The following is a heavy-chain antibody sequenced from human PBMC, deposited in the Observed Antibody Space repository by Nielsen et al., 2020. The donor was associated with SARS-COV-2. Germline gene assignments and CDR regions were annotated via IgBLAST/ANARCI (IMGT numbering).Heavy chain of an antibody. D-gene: IGHD3-10*01. CDR2: ISSSSSYT. Sequence: GESLKISCAASGFTFSDYYMSWIRQAPGKGLEWVSHISSSSSYTNYADSVKGRFTISRDNAKNSLYLQMNSLRAEDTAVYYCARGPRITMVRGGEIDYWGQGTLVTVSS. V-gene: IGHV3-11*05. CDR3: ARGPRITMVRGGEIDY. CDR1: GFTFSDYY. J-gene: IGHJ4*02.